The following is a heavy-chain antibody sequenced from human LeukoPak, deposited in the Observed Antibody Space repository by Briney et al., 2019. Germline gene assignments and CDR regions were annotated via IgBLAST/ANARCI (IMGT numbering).Heavy chain of an antibody. D-gene: IGHD6-19*01. CDR1: GFTFSTYA. J-gene: IGHJ4*02. CDR3: AKVGPPYSRGWSIELDY. CDR2: IGASSRDT. Sequence: GGSLRLSCATSGFTFSTYAMSWVRQAPGKGLEWVSAIGASSRDTYYADSVKGRFTISRDNSKNTLFLQMNRLRAEDTAVYYCAKVGPPYSRGWSIELDYWGRGTLVTVSS. V-gene: IGHV3-23*01.